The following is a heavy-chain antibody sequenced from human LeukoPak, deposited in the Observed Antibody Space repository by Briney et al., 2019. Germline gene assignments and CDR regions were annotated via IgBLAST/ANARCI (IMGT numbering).Heavy chain of an antibody. CDR2: FDPEDGET. V-gene: IGHV1-24*01. D-gene: IGHD6-19*01. CDR1: GYTLTELS. CDR3: ATELTGYSSGWYARWFDP. J-gene: IGHJ5*02. Sequence: ASVKVSCKVSGYTLTELSMHWVRQAPGKGLEWMGGFDPEDGETIYAQKFQGRVTMTEDTSTDTAYMELSSLRSEDTAVYYCATELTGYSSGWYARWFDPWGQGTLVTVSS.